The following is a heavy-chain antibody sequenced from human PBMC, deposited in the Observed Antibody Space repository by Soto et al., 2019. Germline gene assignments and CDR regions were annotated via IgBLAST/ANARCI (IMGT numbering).Heavy chain of an antibody. Sequence: SVKVSCKASGGTFSSYAISWVRQAPGQGLEWMGGIIPIFGTANYAQKFQGRVTITADKSTSTAYMELSSLRSEDTAVYYCARAPITIFGVDTAGYYYYGMDVWGQGTTVTVSS. D-gene: IGHD3-3*01. J-gene: IGHJ6*02. CDR3: ARAPITIFGVDTAGYYYYGMDV. CDR1: GGTFSSYA. V-gene: IGHV1-69*06. CDR2: IIPIFGTA.